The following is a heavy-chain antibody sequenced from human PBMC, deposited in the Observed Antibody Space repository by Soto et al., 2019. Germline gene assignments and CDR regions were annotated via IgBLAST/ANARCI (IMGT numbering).Heavy chain of an antibody. V-gene: IGHV3-30*18. CDR3: AKDRVSEHSSGWPQGH. J-gene: IGHJ4*02. D-gene: IGHD6-19*01. CDR1: GFTFSGYG. CDR2: ISNDASTK. Sequence: QVQLVESGGGVVQPGRSLRLSCAASGFTFSGYGMHWVRQAPGKGLEWVAAISNDASTKHYADSVKGRFTISRDNSKNTLDLQMNSLSAEDTAVYYCAKDRVSEHSSGWPQGHWGQGTLVTVSS.